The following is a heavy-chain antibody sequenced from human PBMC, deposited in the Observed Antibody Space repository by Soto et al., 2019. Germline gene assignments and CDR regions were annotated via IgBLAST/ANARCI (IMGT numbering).Heavy chain of an antibody. J-gene: IGHJ4*02. D-gene: IGHD1-26*01. CDR2: INPSGATT. CDR3: AKDRARYSGSYFDY. V-gene: IGHV3-23*01. Sequence: GGSLRLSCAASGFTFSSYTMTWVRQAPGEGLQWVSTINPSGATTYSADSVKGRFTISRDNPKNTLYLQMNSLRADDTAVYYCAKDRARYSGSYFDYWGQGTLVTVSS. CDR1: GFTFSSYT.